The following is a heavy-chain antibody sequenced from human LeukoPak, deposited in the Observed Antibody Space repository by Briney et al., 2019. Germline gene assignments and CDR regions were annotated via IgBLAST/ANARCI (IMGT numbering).Heavy chain of an antibody. D-gene: IGHD5-12*01. CDR2: IWYDGSNK. CDR3: ARGLVATTGYYYYAMDV. V-gene: IGHV3-33*01. J-gene: IGHJ6*02. Sequence: PGGSLRLSCAASGFTFSSYGMHWVRQAPGKGLEWVAVIWYDGSNKYYADSVKGRFTISRDNSKNTLYLQMNSLRAEDTAVYYCARGLVATTGYYYYAMDVWGQGTTVTVSS. CDR1: GFTFSSYG.